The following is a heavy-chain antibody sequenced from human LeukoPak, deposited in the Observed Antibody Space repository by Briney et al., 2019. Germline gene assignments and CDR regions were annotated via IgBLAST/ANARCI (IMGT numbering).Heavy chain of an antibody. CDR1: GFTFSGSW. Sequence: GGSLRLSCIASGFTFSGSWMHWVRQVPRKGLEWVSRINSDGSSTAYADSVKGRFTISRDNAKTMLYLQMNSLRADDTAMYYCARAIGLDFDFWGQGTLVTVSS. V-gene: IGHV3-74*01. J-gene: IGHJ4*02. CDR2: INSDGSST. D-gene: IGHD2/OR15-2a*01. CDR3: ARAIGLDFDF.